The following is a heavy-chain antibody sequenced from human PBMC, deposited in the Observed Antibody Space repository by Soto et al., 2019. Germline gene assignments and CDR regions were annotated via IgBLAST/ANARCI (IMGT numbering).Heavy chain of an antibody. J-gene: IGHJ5*02. Sequence: GSLRLACSASGFTFSMFSMHWVRQAPGKGLEYVSVISSNGDSTYYADSVKGRFTISRDNSKNTLYLQMSSLRAVDTAVYYCVHPRSTVQIPPTWGQGTLVTVSS. CDR1: GFTFSMFS. V-gene: IGHV3-64D*06. CDR2: ISSNGDST. D-gene: IGHD4-17*01. CDR3: VHPRSTVQIPPT.